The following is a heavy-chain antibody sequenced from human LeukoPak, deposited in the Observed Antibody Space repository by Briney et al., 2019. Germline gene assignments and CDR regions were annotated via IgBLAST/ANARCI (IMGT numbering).Heavy chain of an antibody. D-gene: IGHD3-22*01. CDR2: IIPIFGTA. V-gene: IGHV1-69*13. CDR1: GGTFSSYA. J-gene: IGHJ4*02. CDR3: ARTPPGYYDSSGYLYYFDY. Sequence: SVKVSCKASGGTFSSYAISWVRQAPGQGLEWMGGIIPIFGTANYAQKFQGRVTITADESTSTAYMELSSLRSEDTAVYYCARTPPGYYDSSGYLYYFDYWGQGTLVTVSS.